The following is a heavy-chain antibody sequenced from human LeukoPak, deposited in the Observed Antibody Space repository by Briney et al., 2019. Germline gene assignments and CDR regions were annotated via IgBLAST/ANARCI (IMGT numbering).Heavy chain of an antibody. Sequence: PGGSLRLSCAASGFTFSSYGMHWVRQAPGKGLEWVAFIRYDGSNKYYADSVKGRFTISRDNSKNTLYLQMNSLRAEGTAVYYCAKDRIAVAGHVDYWGQGTLVTVSS. V-gene: IGHV3-30*02. J-gene: IGHJ4*02. D-gene: IGHD6-19*01. CDR1: GFTFSSYG. CDR3: AKDRIAVAGHVDY. CDR2: IRYDGSNK.